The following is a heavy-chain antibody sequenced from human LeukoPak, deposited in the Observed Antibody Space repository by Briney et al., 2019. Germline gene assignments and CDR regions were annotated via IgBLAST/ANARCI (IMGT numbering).Heavy chain of an antibody. J-gene: IGHJ4*02. Sequence: GGSLRLSCVASGFTFSNYGMHWVRQAPGKGLEWVAVISYDETNKYYTESVEGRFTISRDQSKNNLYLQLNSLRVEDTAVYYCTQEVSNGYRSVNFDYWGQGILVTVSS. V-gene: IGHV3-30*18. CDR2: ISYDETNK. D-gene: IGHD6-19*01. CDR1: GFTFSNYG. CDR3: TQEVSNGYRSVNFDY.